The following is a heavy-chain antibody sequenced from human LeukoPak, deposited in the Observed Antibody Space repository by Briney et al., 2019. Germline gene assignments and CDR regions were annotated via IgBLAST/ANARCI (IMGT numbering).Heavy chain of an antibody. J-gene: IGHJ4*02. V-gene: IGHV3-23*01. Sequence: GGSLRLSCEASGLTFSNYGMSWVRQAPGKGLQWVSAITGDGTTTFYADSVKGRFTISGDNSKNMLYLQMSSLRAEDTAIYYCAKMQGYFDYWGQGTLVPVSS. CDR3: AKMQGYFDY. CDR2: ITGDGTTT. CDR1: GLTFSNYG.